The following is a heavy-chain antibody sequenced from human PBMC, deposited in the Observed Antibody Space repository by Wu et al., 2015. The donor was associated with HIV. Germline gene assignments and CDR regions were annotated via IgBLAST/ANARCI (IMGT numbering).Heavy chain of an antibody. J-gene: IGHJ4*02. Sequence: QVQLVQSGAEVKKPGASVRVSCQASGYIFSNYDINWVRQAPGQGLEWMGWMNPDNGNTAFAQKFQGRVTVTRNTSISTAYMELRSLRFDDAAVYYCARGLTGPMMTGALRYWGQGTLVAVSP. CDR1: GYIFSNYD. D-gene: IGHD3-9*01. CDR2: MNPDNGNT. CDR3: ARGLTGPMMTGALRY. V-gene: IGHV1-8*01.